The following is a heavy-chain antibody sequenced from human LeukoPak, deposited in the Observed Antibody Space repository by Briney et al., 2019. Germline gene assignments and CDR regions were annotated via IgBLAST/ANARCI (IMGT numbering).Heavy chain of an antibody. V-gene: IGHV4-4*07. CDR2: IYSGGSI. J-gene: IGHJ2*01. Sequence: SETLSLTCTVSGGSISSYYWSWIRQPAGKGLEWIGRIYSGGSINYNPSLNSRVTMSVDTSKNQFSLKLSAVTAADTAVYYCARRDWNYWYFDLWGRGALVTVSS. CDR1: GGSISSYY. D-gene: IGHD1-1*01. CDR3: ARRDWNYWYFDL.